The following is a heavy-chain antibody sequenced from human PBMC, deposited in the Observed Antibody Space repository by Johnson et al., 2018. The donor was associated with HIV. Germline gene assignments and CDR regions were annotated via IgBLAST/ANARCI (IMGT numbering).Heavy chain of an antibody. Sequence: QVQLVESGGGVVQPGRSLRLSCAPSGFTFSSYATHWVRQAPGKGLEWVAVISYDGSNKYYADSVKGRFTISRDNSKNTHYLQMNSLRTEDTAVYYCARDQRGGYSYGDAFDMWGQGTLVTISS. CDR1: GFTFSSYA. CDR2: ISYDGSNK. D-gene: IGHD5-18*01. J-gene: IGHJ3*02. V-gene: IGHV3-30-3*01. CDR3: ARDQRGGYSYGDAFDM.